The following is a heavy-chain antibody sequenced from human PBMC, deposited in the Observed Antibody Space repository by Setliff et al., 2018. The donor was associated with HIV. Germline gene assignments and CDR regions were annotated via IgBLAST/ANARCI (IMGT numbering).Heavy chain of an antibody. D-gene: IGHD3-3*01. CDR1: GFTFSSYE. V-gene: IGHV3-48*03. Sequence: GGSLRLSCAASGFTFSSYEMNWVRQAPGKGLEWVSYISSSGSTIYYADSVKGRFTISRDNAKNSLYLQMNSLRAEDTAVYYCARDIRDNFWSGYYIYYYYGMDVWGQGTTVTVSS. CDR3: ARDIRDNFWSGYYIYYYYGMDV. CDR2: ISSSGSTI. J-gene: IGHJ6*02.